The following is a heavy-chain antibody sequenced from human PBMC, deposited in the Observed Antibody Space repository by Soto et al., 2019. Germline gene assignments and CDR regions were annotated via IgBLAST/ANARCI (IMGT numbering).Heavy chain of an antibody. CDR3: ARGNLFYYYYGMDV. J-gene: IGHJ6*02. CDR1: GYTFTSYD. Sequence: QVQLVQSGAEVKKPGASVKVSCKASGYTFTSYDINWVRQATGQGLEWMGWMNPNSGNTGYAQKCQGRVTTTRNTSIGTAYMELSSLRSEDTSVYYCARGNLFYYYYGMDVWGQGTTVTFSS. D-gene: IGHD3-3*01. CDR2: MNPNSGNT. V-gene: IGHV1-8*01.